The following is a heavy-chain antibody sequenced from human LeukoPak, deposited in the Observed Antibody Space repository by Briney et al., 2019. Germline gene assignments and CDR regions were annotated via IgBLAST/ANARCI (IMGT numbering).Heavy chain of an antibody. Sequence: ASVKVSCKASGYTFPDYFMHWVRQAPGQGLEWMGWINPNSGVTNFAQRFQGRVTMTRDTSISTSYMELSRLRSDDTAVYYCARQGALVKGIDYWGQGTLVTVSS. CDR3: ARQGALVKGIDY. CDR2: INPNSGVT. D-gene: IGHD6-13*01. CDR1: GYTFPDYF. V-gene: IGHV1-2*02. J-gene: IGHJ4*02.